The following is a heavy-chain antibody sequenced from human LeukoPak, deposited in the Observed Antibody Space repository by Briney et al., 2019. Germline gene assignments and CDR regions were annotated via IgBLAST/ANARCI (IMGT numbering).Heavy chain of an antibody. Sequence: GGSLRLSCAASGFTFSNYAMRWVRQAPGKGLEWDSTITSTGDSTYYADSVKGRFTISRDNSKNTLYLQMNSLRAEDTAVYYCAKVLRYFMDVWGQGTTVTVSS. CDR3: AKVLRYFMDV. J-gene: IGHJ6*02. V-gene: IGHV3-23*01. CDR1: GFTFSNYA. D-gene: IGHD3-9*01. CDR2: ITSTGDST.